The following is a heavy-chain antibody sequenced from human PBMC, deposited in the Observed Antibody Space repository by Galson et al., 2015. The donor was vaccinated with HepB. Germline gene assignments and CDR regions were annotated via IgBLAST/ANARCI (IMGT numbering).Heavy chain of an antibody. CDR3: AKDLRAAPDRSGSYYFDY. CDR1: GFTFSNYP. V-gene: IGHV3-23*01. Sequence: SLRLSCAASGFTFSNYPVSWVRQAPGKGLEWVSAVSGRGGNTYYAGSVKGRFTISRDNSKNTLFLQMNSLRAEDTAVYYCAKDLRAAPDRSGSYYFDYWGQGTLVTVSS. D-gene: IGHD3-22*01. CDR2: VSGRGGNT. J-gene: IGHJ4*02.